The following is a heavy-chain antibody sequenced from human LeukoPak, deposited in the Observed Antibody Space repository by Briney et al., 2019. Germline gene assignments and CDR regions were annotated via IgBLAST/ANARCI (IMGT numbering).Heavy chain of an antibody. J-gene: IGHJ5*02. V-gene: IGHV4-31*03. D-gene: IGHD3-22*01. CDR3: ARVPYSRNYYDSSGYSPKSWFDP. CDR1: GGSISSGSYY. CDR2: IYYSGST. Sequence: SETLSLTCTVSGGSISSGSYYWSWIRQHPGKGLEWIGYIYYSGSTYYNPSLKSRVTISVDTSKNQFSLKLSSVTAADTAVYYCARVPYSRNYYDSSGYSPKSWFDPWGQGTLVTVSS.